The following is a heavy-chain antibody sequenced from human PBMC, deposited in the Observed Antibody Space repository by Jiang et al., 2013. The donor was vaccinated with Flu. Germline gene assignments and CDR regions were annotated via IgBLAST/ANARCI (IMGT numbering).Heavy chain of an antibody. CDR2: TYYRSKWYY. V-gene: IGHV6-1*01. CDR1: GDGVSSNSAA. D-gene: IGHD3-10*01. J-gene: IGHJ6*02. Sequence: QTLSLTCAISGDGVSSNSAAWNWIRQSPSRRLEWLGRTYYRSKWYYEYAVSVKSRITISPDTSKNQFSLQLNSVTPEDTAVYYCLRDKWFGESGDNYYYYGMDVWGQGTTVTVSS. CDR3: LRDKWFGESGDNYYYYGMDV.